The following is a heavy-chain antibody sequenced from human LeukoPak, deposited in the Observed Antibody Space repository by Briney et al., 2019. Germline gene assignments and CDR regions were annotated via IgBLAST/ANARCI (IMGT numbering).Heavy chain of an antibody. D-gene: IGHD3-22*01. J-gene: IGHJ5*02. CDR1: GGSISSGDYY. CDR3: ARDRDYYDSSGYYGNWFDP. V-gene: IGHV4-30-4*01. CDR2: IYYGGST. Sequence: SETLSLTCTVSGGSISSGDYYWSWIRQPPGKGPEWIGYIYYGGSTYYNPSLKSRVTISVDTSKNQFSLKLSSVTAADTAVYYCARDRDYYDSSGYYGNWFDPWGQGTLVTVSS.